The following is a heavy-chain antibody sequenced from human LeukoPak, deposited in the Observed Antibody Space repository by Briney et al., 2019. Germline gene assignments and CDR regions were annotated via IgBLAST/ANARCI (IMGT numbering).Heavy chain of an antibody. V-gene: IGHV1-18*01. CDR2: ISAYNGNT. Sequence: ASVKVSCKASGGTFSSYAISWVRQAPGQGLEWMGWISAYNGNTNYAQKLQGRVTMTTDTSTSTAYMELRSLRSDDTAVYYCARDLTAVDSFDYWGQGTLVTVSS. CDR1: GGTFSSYA. D-gene: IGHD6-19*01. CDR3: ARDLTAVDSFDY. J-gene: IGHJ4*02.